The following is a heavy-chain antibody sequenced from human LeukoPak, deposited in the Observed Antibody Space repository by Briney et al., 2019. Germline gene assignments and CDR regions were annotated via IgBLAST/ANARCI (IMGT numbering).Heavy chain of an antibody. Sequence: SETLSLTCTVSGGSIGDYYWSWIREPPGKGLEWIGYLYYSRNTNYSPSLKGRVTISADTSKNQVYLKLRSVTAADTAVYYCVRDLWGAVGTQYWGQGTQVIVSS. J-gene: IGHJ4*02. CDR3: VRDLWGAVGTQY. V-gene: IGHV4-59*01. CDR1: GGSIGDYY. D-gene: IGHD6-13*01. CDR2: LYYSRNT.